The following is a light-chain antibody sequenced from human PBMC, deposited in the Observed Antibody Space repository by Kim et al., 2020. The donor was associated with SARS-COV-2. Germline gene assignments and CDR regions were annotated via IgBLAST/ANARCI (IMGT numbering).Light chain of an antibody. V-gene: IGLV2-11*03. Sequence: PGQYVTIACTGTSSDIGGYNFVSWYQQHPGKAPKLMIYHVDARPSGVPDRFSGSKSGNTASLTISGLQAEDEADYHCCSYAGRYTLFGGGTQLTVL. CDR1: SSDIGGYNF. CDR3: CSYAGRYTL. J-gene: IGLJ3*02. CDR2: HVD.